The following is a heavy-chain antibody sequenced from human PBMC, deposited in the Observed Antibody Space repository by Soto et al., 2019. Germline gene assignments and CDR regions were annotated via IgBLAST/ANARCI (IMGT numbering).Heavy chain of an antibody. CDR3: ARRKRRVAWFDP. J-gene: IGHJ5*02. CDR1: GGSISSYY. Sequence: SETLSLTCTVSGGSISSYYWSWIRQPPGKGLEWIGYIYYSGSTNYNPSLKSRVTISVDTSKNQFSLKLSSVTAADTAVYYCARRKRRVAWFDPWGQGTLVTVSS. V-gene: IGHV4-59*01. CDR2: IYYSGST.